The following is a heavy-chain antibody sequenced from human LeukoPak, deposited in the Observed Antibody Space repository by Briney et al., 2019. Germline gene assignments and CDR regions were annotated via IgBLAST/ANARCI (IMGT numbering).Heavy chain of an antibody. CDR2: ISSSSSYI. J-gene: IGHJ3*02. D-gene: IGHD3-10*01. V-gene: IGHV3-21*01. CDR3: AKEGPGTRSAFDI. Sequence: GGSLRLSCAASGFTFSSYSMNWVRQAPGKGLEWVSSISSSSSYIYYADSVKGRFTISRDNSKNTLYLQMNSLRPEDTAVYYCAKEGPGTRSAFDIWGQGTMVTVSS. CDR1: GFTFSSYS.